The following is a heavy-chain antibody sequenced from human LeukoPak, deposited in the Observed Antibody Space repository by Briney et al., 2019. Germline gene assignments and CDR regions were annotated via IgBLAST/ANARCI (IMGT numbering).Heavy chain of an antibody. CDR1: GFTFSNYA. CDR2: INGNGGST. CDR3: AKGAARAYCGSECFY. Sequence: PGGSLRLSCVASGFTFSNYAMSWVRQAPGKGLEWVSAINGNGGSTYYADSVQGRFTISRDNSMNTLFLQMNSLRAEDTAVYYCAKGAARAYCGSECFYWGQGTLVTVSS. J-gene: IGHJ4*02. V-gene: IGHV3-23*01. D-gene: IGHD2-21*01.